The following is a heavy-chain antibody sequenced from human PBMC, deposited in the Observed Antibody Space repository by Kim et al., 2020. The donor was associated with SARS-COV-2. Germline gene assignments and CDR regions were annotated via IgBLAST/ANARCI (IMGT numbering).Heavy chain of an antibody. CDR2: IIPIFDTA. Sequence: SVKVSCKASGGTFSSYAISWVRQAPGQGLEWMGGIIPIFDTANYAQKFQGRVTITADESTSTAYMELSSLRSEDTAVYYCARGPLSLSSFDYWGQGTLVTVSS. CDR1: GGTFSSYA. V-gene: IGHV1-69*13. J-gene: IGHJ4*02. CDR3: ARGPLSLSSFDY.